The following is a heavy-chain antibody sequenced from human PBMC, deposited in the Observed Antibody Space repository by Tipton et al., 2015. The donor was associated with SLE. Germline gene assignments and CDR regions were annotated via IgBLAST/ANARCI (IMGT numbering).Heavy chain of an antibody. D-gene: IGHD1-26*01. CDR2: IHYTGST. V-gene: IGHV4-59*01. Sequence: TLSLTCTVSGGSISSNYWSWIRQPPGKGLEWIGYIHYTGSTNYNPSLKSRVTISVDTSKNQFSLKLTSVTAADTAVYFCAKRGGSYHSSWFDPWGRGTQVTVSS. CDR1: GGSISSNY. J-gene: IGHJ5*02. CDR3: AKRGGSYHSSWFDP.